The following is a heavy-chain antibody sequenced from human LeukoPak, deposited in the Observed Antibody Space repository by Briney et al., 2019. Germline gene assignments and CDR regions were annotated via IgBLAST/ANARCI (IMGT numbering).Heavy chain of an antibody. CDR3: AIQKNGASDY. CDR2: IKQDGSEK. J-gene: IGHJ4*01. Sequence: GGSLRLSCAASGFTFSNYWMSWVRQAPGKGLEWLTNIKQDGSEKYYVDSVKGRFTISRDNAKNSLYLQMNSLRAEDTAVYYCAIQKNGASDYWGQGTLVTVSS. V-gene: IGHV3-7*02. CDR1: GFTFSNYW. D-gene: IGHD1-1*01.